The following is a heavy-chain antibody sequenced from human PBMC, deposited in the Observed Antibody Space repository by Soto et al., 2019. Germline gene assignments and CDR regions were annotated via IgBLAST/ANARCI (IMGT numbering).Heavy chain of an antibody. CDR3: ARGQKTYCTNGVCSPAAFDI. CDR2: INHSGST. V-gene: IGHV4-34*01. CDR1: GGSFSGSS. D-gene: IGHD2-8*01. J-gene: IGHJ3*02. Sequence: PSETLSLTCAVHGGSFSGSSWSWIRQPPGKGLEWIGEINHSGSTNYNPSLKSRVTISVDTSKNQFSLKLSSVTAADTAVYYCARGQKTYCTNGVCSPAAFDIWGQGTMVT.